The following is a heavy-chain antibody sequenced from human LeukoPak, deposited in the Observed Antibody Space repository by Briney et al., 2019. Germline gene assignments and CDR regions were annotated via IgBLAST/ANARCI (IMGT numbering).Heavy chain of an antibody. D-gene: IGHD4-23*01. Sequence: SETLSLTCTVSGGSISTYYWSWIRQPPGEGLEWIGCIFHTGSANYNPSLKSRGTISVDTSKNQFSLKLSSVTAADTAVYYCARGSITVVPAFDIWGQGTMFTVSS. CDR3: ARGSITVVPAFDI. CDR2: IFHTGSA. J-gene: IGHJ3*02. V-gene: IGHV4-59*12. CDR1: GGSISTYY.